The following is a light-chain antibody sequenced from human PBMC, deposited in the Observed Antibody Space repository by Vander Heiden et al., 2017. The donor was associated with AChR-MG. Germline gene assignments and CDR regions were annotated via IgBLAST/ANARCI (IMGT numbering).Light chain of an antibody. J-gene: IGKJ4*01. Sequence: DIQMTQSPSFLSASVGDRVTITCRASQGIGNFLDWFQQKPGRPPKRLIYAASTLEGGVPPRFSGSGSGTEFTLTISSLQPEDLATYYCLQDHSLPLTFGGGTKVEIK. V-gene: IGKV1-17*01. CDR2: AAS. CDR3: LQDHSLPLT. CDR1: QGIGNF.